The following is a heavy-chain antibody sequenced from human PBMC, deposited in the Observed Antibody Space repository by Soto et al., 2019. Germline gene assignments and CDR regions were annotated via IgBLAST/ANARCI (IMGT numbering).Heavy chain of an antibody. CDR3: ARLVGATYFDY. CDR2: IYYSGST. CDR1: GGSISSSSYY. D-gene: IGHD1-26*01. V-gene: IGHV4-61*05. Sequence: TLSLTCTVSGGSISSSSYYCGWIRQPPGKGLEWIGYIYYSGSTNYNPSLKSRVTISVDTSKNTLYLQMNSLRAEDTAVYYCARLVGATYFDYWGQGTLVTVSS. J-gene: IGHJ4*02.